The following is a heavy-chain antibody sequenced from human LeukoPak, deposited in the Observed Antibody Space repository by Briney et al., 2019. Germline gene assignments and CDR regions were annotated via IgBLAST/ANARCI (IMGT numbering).Heavy chain of an antibody. J-gene: IGHJ6*02. CDR2: ISYDGSNK. Sequence: PGGSLRLSCAASGFTFSSYAMHWVRQAPGKGLEWVAVISYDGSNKYYADSVKGRFTVSRDNSKNTLYLQMNSLRAEDTAVYYCARARSAVAAKGYYYYYGMDVWGQGTTVTVSS. V-gene: IGHV3-30-3*01. CDR3: ARARSAVAAKGYYYYYGMDV. D-gene: IGHD6-19*01. CDR1: GFTFSSYA.